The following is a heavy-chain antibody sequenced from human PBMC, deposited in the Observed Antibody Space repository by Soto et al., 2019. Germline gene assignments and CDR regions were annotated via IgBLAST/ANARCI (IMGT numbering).Heavy chain of an antibody. CDR1: GGTFSRSG. D-gene: IGHD1-26*01. J-gene: IGHJ6*02. CDR3: ARWPQPPDTTDPYAVDV. CDR2: IVPSVDTT. V-gene: IGHV1-69*18. Sequence: QVQLVQSGTEVKKPGASVKVSCKASGGTFSRSGFHWVRQAPGQGLEWMGMIVPSVDTTNYAQTFQARVTISADQFTSTVYMELRSLRSEDTAVYYCARWPQPPDTTDPYAVDVWGQGTRVIASS.